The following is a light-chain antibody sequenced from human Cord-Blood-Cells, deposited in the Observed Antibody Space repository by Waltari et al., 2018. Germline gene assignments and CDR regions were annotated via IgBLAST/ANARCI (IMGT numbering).Light chain of an antibody. CDR3: QQSYSTPLT. CDR2: AAS. Sequence: DIQMTQSPSSLSASVGDRVTITCRASQSISSYLNWYQQKPGKAPKLLIYAASSLQSGGPSRFSGSGSGTDFTLTISSLQPEDFATYYWQQSYSTPLTFGGGTKVDIK. J-gene: IGKJ4*01. V-gene: IGKV1-39*01. CDR1: QSISSY.